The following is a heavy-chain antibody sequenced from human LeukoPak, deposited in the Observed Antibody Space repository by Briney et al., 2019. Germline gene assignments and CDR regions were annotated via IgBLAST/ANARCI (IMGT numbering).Heavy chain of an antibody. Sequence: PGGSLRLSRAASGFTFSDYYMSWIRQAPGKGLEWVSYISSSGSTIYYADSVKGRFTISRDNAKNSLYLQMNSLRAEDTAVYYCARENGITGTTYNWFDPWGQGTLVTVSS. D-gene: IGHD1-7*01. J-gene: IGHJ5*02. CDR2: ISSSGSTI. CDR3: ARENGITGTTYNWFDP. V-gene: IGHV3-11*01. CDR1: GFTFSDYY.